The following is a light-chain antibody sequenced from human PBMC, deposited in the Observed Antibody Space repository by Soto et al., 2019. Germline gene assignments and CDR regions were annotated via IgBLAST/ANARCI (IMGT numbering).Light chain of an antibody. J-gene: IGLJ1*01. CDR2: EVS. Sequence: QSVLTQPASVFGSPGQSITFSCPGTSSDVGGYNFVSWYQQHPGKAPKLMIYEVSSRPSGVSNRFSGSKSGNTASLTISGLQPEDEAAYYCSSYTTSTTVVFVTGTKLTVL. V-gene: IGLV2-14*03. CDR3: SSYTTSTTVV. CDR1: SSDVGGYNF.